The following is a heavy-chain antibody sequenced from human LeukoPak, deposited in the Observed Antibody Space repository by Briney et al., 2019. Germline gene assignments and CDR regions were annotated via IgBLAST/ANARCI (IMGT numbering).Heavy chain of an antibody. CDR3: ARGPNSNWSGLDF. J-gene: IGHJ4*02. CDR1: GFTFSSYW. V-gene: IGHV3-74*01. Sequence: PGGSLRRSCAASGFTFSSYWMHWVRQAPGKGLLWVSRINSDGSSTSYADSVKGRFTISRDNAKNTLYLQVNNLRAEDTAVYYCARGPNSNWSGLDFWGQGTLLTVSS. CDR2: INSDGSST. D-gene: IGHD6-6*01.